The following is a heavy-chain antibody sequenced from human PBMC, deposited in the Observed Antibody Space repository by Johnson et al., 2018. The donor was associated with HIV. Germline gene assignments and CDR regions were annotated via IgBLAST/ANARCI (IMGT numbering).Heavy chain of an antibody. J-gene: IGHJ3*02. D-gene: IGHD5-12*01. CDR2: FSWDGGST. CDR1: GFTFDDYA. Sequence: VQLVESGGGLVQPGRSLRLSCAASGFTFDDYAMHWVRQAPGQGLEWVSPFSWDGGSTYYADSVKGRFTISRDNSKNSLYLQMNSLRAEDTALYYCAKELARQSDAFDIWGQGTMVTVSS. CDR3: AKELARQSDAFDI. V-gene: IGHV3-43D*03.